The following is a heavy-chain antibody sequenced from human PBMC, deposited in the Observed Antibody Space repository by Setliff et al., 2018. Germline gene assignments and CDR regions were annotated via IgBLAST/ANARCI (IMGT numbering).Heavy chain of an antibody. CDR1: GDSITRSGYY. J-gene: IGHJ5*02. D-gene: IGHD1-26*01. CDR3: ARSHHLVLTNWFDA. Sequence: SETLSLTCSVSGDSITRSGYYWGWVRQSPGKGLEWIGSIYYIGNNDYNPSLKSRIAMSLDTSKNQFSLKLTSVTAADTAVYYCARSHHLVLTNWFDAWGQGIRVTVSS. CDR2: IYYIGNN. V-gene: IGHV4-39*07.